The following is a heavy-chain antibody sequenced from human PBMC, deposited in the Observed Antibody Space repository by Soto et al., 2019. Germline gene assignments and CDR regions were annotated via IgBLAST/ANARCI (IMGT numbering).Heavy chain of an antibody. J-gene: IGHJ6*02. D-gene: IGHD2-2*03. CDR1: GFTFSRYG. CDR2: ISSSSSTI. Sequence: EVQVVESGGGLVQPGGSLRLSCAASGFTFSRYGMNWVRQAPGKGLEWVAYISSSSSTIYYADSVKGRFTISRDNAKNSRYLQMNSLRDEDTAVYYCARDGYCVSTTCYFLPDVWGQGTTVTVSS. V-gene: IGHV3-48*02. CDR3: ARDGYCVSTTCYFLPDV.